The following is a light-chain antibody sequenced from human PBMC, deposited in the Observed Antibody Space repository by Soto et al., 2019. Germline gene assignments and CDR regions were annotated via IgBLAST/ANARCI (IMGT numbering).Light chain of an antibody. Sequence: PATLSVSPGERATLSCRASQSVSSNLAWYQQKPGQAPRLLIYGASSRATGIPDRFSGSGSGTDFTLTISRLEPEDFAVYYCQQCGSSPETFGQGTKVDI. J-gene: IGKJ1*01. V-gene: IGKV3-20*01. CDR3: QQCGSSPET. CDR2: GAS. CDR1: QSVSSN.